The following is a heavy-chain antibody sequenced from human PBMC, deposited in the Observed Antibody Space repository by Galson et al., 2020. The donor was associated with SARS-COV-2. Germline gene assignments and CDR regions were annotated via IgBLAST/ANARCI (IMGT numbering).Heavy chain of an antibody. V-gene: IGHV3-30*04. Sequence: AGSLRLSCAASGFTFGSYAMHWVRQAPGKGLEWVAVISYDGSNKYYADSVKGRFTISRDNSKNTLYLQMNSLRAEDTAVYYCARILGGPSGYDGCIDYWGQGTLVTVSS. J-gene: IGHJ4*02. D-gene: IGHD3-22*01. CDR2: ISYDGSNK. CDR3: ARILGGPSGYDGCIDY. CDR1: GFTFGSYA.